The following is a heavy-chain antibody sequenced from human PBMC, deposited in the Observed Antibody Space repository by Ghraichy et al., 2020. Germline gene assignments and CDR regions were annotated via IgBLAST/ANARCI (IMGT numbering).Heavy chain of an antibody. J-gene: IGHJ6*02. Sequence: SETLSLTCSVSGGSIRSFYWSWIRQPPGKGLEWIGYIYYSGSPNYNPSLKSRVTISLDTSKNQFSLNLSSVTAADTAVYYCARYDYGYRYYGMDVWGQGTTVTVSS. V-gene: IGHV4-59*01. CDR1: GGSIRSFY. CDR2: IYYSGSP. D-gene: IGHD4-17*01. CDR3: ARYDYGYRYYGMDV.